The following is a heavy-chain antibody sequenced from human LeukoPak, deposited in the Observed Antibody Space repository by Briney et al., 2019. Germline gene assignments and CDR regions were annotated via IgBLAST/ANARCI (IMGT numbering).Heavy chain of an antibody. J-gene: IGHJ4*02. CDR2: IYYSGST. CDR1: GGSISSYS. CDR3: ARANTIFGVVIGEFDY. V-gene: IGHV4-59*08. Sequence: SETLSLTCTVSGGSISSYSWGWIRQPPGKRLEWIGYIYYSGSTYYNPSLKSRVTISVDTSKNQFSLKLSSVTAADTAVYYCARANTIFGVVIGEFDYWGQGTLVTVSS. D-gene: IGHD3-3*01.